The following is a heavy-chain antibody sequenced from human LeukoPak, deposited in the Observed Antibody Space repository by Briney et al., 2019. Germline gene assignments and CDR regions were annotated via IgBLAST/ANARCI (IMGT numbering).Heavy chain of an antibody. J-gene: IGHJ4*02. CDR1: GGSVSSGSYY. CDR2: IYYSGST. V-gene: IGHV4-61*01. D-gene: IGHD3-22*01. Sequence: PSETLSLTCNVSGGSVSSGSYYWSWIRQPPGKGLEWIGYIYYSGSTNYNPSLKSRVTISVDTSKNQFSLKLSSVTAADTAVYYCARDYYDSSGYYFKGFDYWGQGTLVTVSS. CDR3: ARDYYDSSGYYFKGFDY.